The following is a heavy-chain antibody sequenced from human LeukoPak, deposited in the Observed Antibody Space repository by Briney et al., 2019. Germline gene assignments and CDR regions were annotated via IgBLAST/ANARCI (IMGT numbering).Heavy chain of an antibody. V-gene: IGHV3-48*01. CDR2: ISSSSSTI. CDR1: GFTFSSYS. CDR3: AREKPTYYGSGSYLDY. J-gene: IGHJ4*02. D-gene: IGHD3-10*01. Sequence: GGSLRLSCAASGFTFSSYSMNWVRQAPGKGLEWVSYISSSSSTIYYADSVKGRFTISRDNAKNSLYLQMNSLRAEDTAVYYCAREKPTYYGSGSYLDYWGQGTLVTVSS.